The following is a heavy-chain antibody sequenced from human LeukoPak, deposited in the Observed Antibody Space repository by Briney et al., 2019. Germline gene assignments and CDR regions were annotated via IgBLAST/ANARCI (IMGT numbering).Heavy chain of an antibody. J-gene: IGHJ4*02. D-gene: IGHD4-23*01. CDR1: GFTFSSYA. V-gene: IGHV3-23*01. Sequence: GGSLRLSCAASGFTFSSYAMSWVRQAPGKGLEWVSAISGSGGSTYYADSVKGRFTISRDNSKNPLYLQMNSLRAEDTAVYYCAKDPAPPVVRPKYYFDYGGQETLVPVSS. CDR2: ISGSGGST. CDR3: AKDPAPPVVRPKYYFDY.